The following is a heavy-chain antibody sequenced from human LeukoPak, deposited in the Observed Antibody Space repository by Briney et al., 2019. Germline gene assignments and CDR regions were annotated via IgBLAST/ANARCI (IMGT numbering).Heavy chain of an antibody. Sequence: ASVKVSCKASGYTFTSYGISWVRQAPGQGLEWMGWISDYNGNTNYAQKLQGRVTMTTDTSTSTAYMELRSLRSDDTAVYYCARGKTNIAARPDAYFDYWGQGTLVTVSS. J-gene: IGHJ4*02. D-gene: IGHD6-6*01. V-gene: IGHV1-18*01. CDR2: ISDYNGNT. CDR3: ARGKTNIAARPDAYFDY. CDR1: GYTFTSYG.